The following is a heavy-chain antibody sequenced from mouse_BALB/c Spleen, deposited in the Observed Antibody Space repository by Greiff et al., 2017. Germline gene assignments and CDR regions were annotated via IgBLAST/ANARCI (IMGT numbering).Heavy chain of an antibody. CDR3: ARHDYGYGLDY. CDR2: ISSGGGST. J-gene: IGHJ4*01. D-gene: IGHD1-2*01. V-gene: IGHV5-12-1*01. Sequence: EVMLVESGGGLVKPGGSLKLSCAASGFAFSSYDMSWVRQTPEKRLEWVAYISSGGGSTYYPDTVKGRFTISRDNAKNTLYLQMSSLKSEDTAMYYCARHDYGYGLDYWGQGTSVTVSS. CDR1: GFAFSSYD.